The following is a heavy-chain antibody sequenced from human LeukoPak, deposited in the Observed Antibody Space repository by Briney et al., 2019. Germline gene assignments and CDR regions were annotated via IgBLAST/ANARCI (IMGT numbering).Heavy chain of an antibody. J-gene: IGHJ4*02. CDR3: ASEGSPGVN. D-gene: IGHD3-22*01. CDR2: KYYRGST. Sequence: PSETLSLTCTVSGGSISTSNYYWGWIRQPPGKGLEWIGNKYYRGSTYYNPSLKSRVTISVDTSKNQFSLKLSSVTAADTAVYYCASEGSPGVNWGQGTLVTVSS. CDR1: GGSISTSNYY. V-gene: IGHV4-39*07.